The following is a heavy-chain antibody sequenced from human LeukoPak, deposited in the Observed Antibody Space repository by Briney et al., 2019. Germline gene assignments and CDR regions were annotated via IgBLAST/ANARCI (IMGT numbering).Heavy chain of an antibody. CDR3: ARPGGYSYGSYCFDY. V-gene: IGHV3-11*03. J-gene: IGHJ4*02. CDR2: ISRSSSYT. CDR1: GFTFSDYY. Sequence: GGSLRLSCAASGFTFSDYYMSWIRQAPGKGLEWVSYISRSSSYTNYADSVKGRFTISRDNAKNSLYLQLNSLRAEDTAVYYCARPGGYSYGSYCFDYWGQGALVTVSS. D-gene: IGHD5-18*01.